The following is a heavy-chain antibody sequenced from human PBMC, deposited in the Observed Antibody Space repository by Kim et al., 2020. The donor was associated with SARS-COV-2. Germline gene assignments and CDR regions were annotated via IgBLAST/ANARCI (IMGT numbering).Heavy chain of an antibody. Sequence: KSRVTISVDTAKNQFSLKLSSVTAADTAVYYCAKGRGGSYCFAHRYFDLWGRGTLVTVSS. D-gene: IGHD5-18*01. CDR3: AKGRGGSYCFAHRYFDL. J-gene: IGHJ2*01. V-gene: IGHV4-34*01.